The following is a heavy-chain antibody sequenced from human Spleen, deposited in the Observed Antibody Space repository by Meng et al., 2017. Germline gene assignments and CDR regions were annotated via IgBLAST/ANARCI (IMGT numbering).Heavy chain of an antibody. CDR1: GFTFSTYE. CDR3: ARQVGHDY. CDR2: ISSSGSPI. Sequence: GESLKISCVVSGFTFSTYEMNWVRQAPGKGLEWLSYISSSGSPIYYADSVKGRFTVSRDNSQNTLYLQMNTLRAEDTAVYYCARQVGHDYWGQGTLVTVSS. V-gene: IGHV3-48*03. D-gene: IGHD2-2*01. J-gene: IGHJ4*02.